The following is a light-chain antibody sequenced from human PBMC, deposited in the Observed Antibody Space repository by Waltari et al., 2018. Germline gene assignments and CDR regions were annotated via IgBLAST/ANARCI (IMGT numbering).Light chain of an antibody. J-gene: IGLJ2*01. CDR2: DAT. CDR3: NSYTTSGTVV. CDR1: SSDVGTYKF. Sequence: QSALTQPASVSGSPGPSITISCTGTSSDVGTYKFVSWYHQHPGKVPKLIIYDATDRPSGVSRRFSGSKSGNTASLTISGLQAEDEGDYYCNSYTTSGTVVFGGGTKLTVL. V-gene: IGLV2-14*03.